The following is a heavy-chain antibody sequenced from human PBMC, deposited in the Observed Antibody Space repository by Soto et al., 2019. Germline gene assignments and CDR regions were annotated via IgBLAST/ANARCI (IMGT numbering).Heavy chain of an antibody. CDR2: INTNTGNP. V-gene: IGHV7-4-1*01. D-gene: IGHD3-10*01. CDR3: ARGAVTMVRGVRSGNWFDP. CDR1: GYTFTSYA. J-gene: IGHJ5*02. Sequence: ASVKVSCKASGYTFTSYAMNWVRQAPGQGLEWMGWINTNTGNPTYAQGFTGRFVFSLDTSVSTAYLQICSLKAEDTAVYYCARGAVTMVRGVRSGNWFDPWGQGTLVTVSS.